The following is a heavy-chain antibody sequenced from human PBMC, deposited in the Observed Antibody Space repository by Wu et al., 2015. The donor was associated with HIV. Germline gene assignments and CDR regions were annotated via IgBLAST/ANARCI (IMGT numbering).Heavy chain of an antibody. CDR2: INPVSGDT. D-gene: IGHD3-3*01. CDR3: ARDWQFQVTFGDFYMDI. J-gene: IGHJ6*03. V-gene: IGHV1-2*02. CDR1: GYTFTAHY. Sequence: AQMVQSGTEMKKSGASVKISCSASGYTFTAHYIHWVRQAPGQGLEWMGWINPVSGDTKFAQTFQGRLTMTSDTATNTVNLILASVKPNDTATYYCARDWQFQVTFGDFYMDIWGNGTTVIVS.